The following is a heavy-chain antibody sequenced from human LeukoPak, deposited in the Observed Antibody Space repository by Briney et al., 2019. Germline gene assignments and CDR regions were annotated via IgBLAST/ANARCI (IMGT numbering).Heavy chain of an antibody. D-gene: IGHD7-27*01. CDR1: GFTFSSHW. J-gene: IGHJ4*02. CDR2: VNSDGSRT. Sequence: GGSLRLSCVASGFTFSSHWMHWVRQAPGSGLVWVSRVNSDGSRTSYADSVKGRFTVSRDNSKSTLFLQMNSLRAEDTAVYYCAKDGGLWVSAHWGDSWGRGTLVTVSS. V-gene: IGHV3-74*01. CDR3: AKDGGLWVSAHWGDS.